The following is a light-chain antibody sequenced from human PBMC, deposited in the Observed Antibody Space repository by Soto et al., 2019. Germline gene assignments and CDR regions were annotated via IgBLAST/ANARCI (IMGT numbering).Light chain of an antibody. J-gene: IGLJ1*01. V-gene: IGLV2-14*01. CDR1: SSAVGGYNY. CDR2: EVS. CDR3: DSYTSGRAYV. Sequence: SALAEPASVYGSAGESIAISCTGRSSAVGGYNYVSWYQQQARKAPQLIIHEVSHRPSGVSNRFSGSKSGNTASLTISALQAEDEAHYSCDSYTSGRAYVFGIGPKVTVL.